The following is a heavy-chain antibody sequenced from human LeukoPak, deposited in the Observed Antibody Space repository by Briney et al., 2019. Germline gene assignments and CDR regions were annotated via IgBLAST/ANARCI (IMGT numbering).Heavy chain of an antibody. Sequence: RWSLRLSCAASGFTFSSNYMAWVRQAPRDGLEWVSVSYSGGSTYYAVCVKGRLTISRDNSKNTLYLQMSSLRAEDKAVYYSAGEAVTGLDALETWGQGKMVSVSS. CDR2: SYSGGST. CDR1: GFTFSSNY. J-gene: IGHJ3*02. CDR3: AGEAVTGLDALET. V-gene: IGHV3-66*01. D-gene: IGHD2-21*02.